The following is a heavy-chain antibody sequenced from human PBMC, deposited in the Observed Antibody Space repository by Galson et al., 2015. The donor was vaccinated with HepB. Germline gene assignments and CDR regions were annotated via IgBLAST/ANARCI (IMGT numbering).Heavy chain of an antibody. V-gene: IGHV3-9*01. CDR3: AKDGCSSTSCYAFDI. CDR1: GFTCDDYA. CDR2: ISWNSGSI. J-gene: IGHJ3*02. Sequence: SLRLSCAASGFTCDDYAMHWVRQAPGKGLEWVSGISWNSGSIGYADSVKGRFTISRDNAKNSLYLQMNSLRAEDTALYYCAKDGCSSTSCYAFDIWGQGTMVTVSS. D-gene: IGHD2-2*01.